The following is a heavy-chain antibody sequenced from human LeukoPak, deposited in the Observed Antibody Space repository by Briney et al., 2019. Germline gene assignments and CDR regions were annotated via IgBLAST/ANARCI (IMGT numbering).Heavy chain of an antibody. CDR2: INSDGSRT. CDR3: TRDVQAGPGY. V-gene: IGHV3-74*01. J-gene: IGHJ4*02. CDR1: GITFSSYW. Sequence: GGSLRLSCAASGITFSSYWMHCVRQAPGKGLVWVSRINSDGSRTTYADSVKGRFTISRDNAKNTLHLQMNSLRAEDSAVYYCTRDVQAGPGYWGQGTLVTVSS. D-gene: IGHD6-19*01.